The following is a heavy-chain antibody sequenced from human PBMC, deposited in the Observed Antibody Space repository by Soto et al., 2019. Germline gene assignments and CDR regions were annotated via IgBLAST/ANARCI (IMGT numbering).Heavy chain of an antibody. CDR3: AYMKLGYCSGGSCYPFDY. CDR2: IIPIFGTA. CDR1: GGTFSSYA. J-gene: IGHJ4*02. D-gene: IGHD2-15*01. V-gene: IGHV1-69*13. Sequence: ASVKVSCKASGGTFSSYAISWVRQAPGQGLEWMGGIIPIFGTANYAQKFQGRVTITADESTSTAYMELSSLRSEDTAVYYCAYMKLGYCSGGSCYPFDYWGQGTLVTVSS.